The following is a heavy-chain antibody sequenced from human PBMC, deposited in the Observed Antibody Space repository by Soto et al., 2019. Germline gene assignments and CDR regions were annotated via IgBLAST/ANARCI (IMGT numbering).Heavy chain of an antibody. J-gene: IGHJ4*02. V-gene: IGHV3-23*01. CDR3: AKGRGGSGSLTPRVDF. CDR1: GFTFNNYA. Sequence: EVQLLDSGGGLVQPGGSLRLSCAASGFTFNNYAMTWVRQAPGKGRGGVSAISGGGDTTSYADSVKGRFTVSRDGSKNTLYLQMSSLRAEDTALYYCAKGRGGSGSLTPRVDFWGQGTLVTVSS. CDR2: ISGGGDTT. D-gene: IGHD3-10*01.